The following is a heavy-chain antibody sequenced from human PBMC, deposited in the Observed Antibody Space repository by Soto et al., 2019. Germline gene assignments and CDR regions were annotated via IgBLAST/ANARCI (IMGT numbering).Heavy chain of an antibody. J-gene: IGHJ4*02. CDR1: SGSISSSNW. D-gene: IGHD3-10*01. Sequence: SETLSLTCAVSSGSISSSNWWSWVRQPPGKGLEWIGEIYHSGSTNYTPSLKSRVTISVDKSKNQFSLKLSSVTAADTAVYYCARAQDSYYYGSGSSNYIDDWGQAILVTVSS. CDR2: IYHSGST. CDR3: ARAQDSYYYGSGSSNYIDD. V-gene: IGHV4-4*02.